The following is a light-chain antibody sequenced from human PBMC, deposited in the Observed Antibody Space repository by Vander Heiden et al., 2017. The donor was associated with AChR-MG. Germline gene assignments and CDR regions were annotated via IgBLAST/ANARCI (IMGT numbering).Light chain of an antibody. CDR2: GAS. V-gene: IGKV3-20*01. J-gene: IGKJ2*01. CDR3: QQYGSSPYT. CDR1: QSVSSSY. Sequence: EIVLTQSPGTLSLSPGERATLSCRASQSVSSSYLAGYQQKPGQAPRLLIYGASSRATGIPDRFSGSGSGTDFTLTISRLEPEDFAVYYCQQYGSSPYTVGQGTKLEIK.